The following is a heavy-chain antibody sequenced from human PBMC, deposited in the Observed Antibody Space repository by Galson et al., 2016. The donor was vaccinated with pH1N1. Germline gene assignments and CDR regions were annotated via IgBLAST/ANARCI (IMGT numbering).Heavy chain of an antibody. CDR2: ISGNNGDS. CDR1: GFTFTTYG. Sequence: SVKVSCKASGFTFTTYGFTWVRQAPGQGLEWMGWISGNNGDSHYAQKFQGRVTMTRSISINTVYMELNSLSSEDTAVYYCARVDSSKWQRGWLDPWGQGTLVTVSS. J-gene: IGHJ5*02. D-gene: IGHD6-13*01. V-gene: IGHV1-18*01. CDR3: ARVDSSKWQRGWLDP.